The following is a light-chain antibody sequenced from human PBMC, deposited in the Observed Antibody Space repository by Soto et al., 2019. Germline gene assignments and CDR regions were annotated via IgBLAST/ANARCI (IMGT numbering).Light chain of an antibody. CDR2: GAS. V-gene: IGKV3-20*01. CDR3: QQYGSSVVT. CDR1: QSVSRSY. J-gene: IGKJ4*01. Sequence: EIVLTQSPGTLSLSPGERATLSCRASQSVSRSYLAWYQQKPGQAPRLLIYGASSRATGIPDRFTGSGSGTDFTLTISRLEPEDFAVYYCQQYGSSVVTFGGGTKVEIK.